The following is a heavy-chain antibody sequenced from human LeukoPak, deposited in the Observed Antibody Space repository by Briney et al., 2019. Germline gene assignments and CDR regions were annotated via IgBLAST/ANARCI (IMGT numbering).Heavy chain of an antibody. CDR2: IMPMFGKA. CDR3: AGGRTDIVVVPATLRNYYFDY. D-gene: IGHD2-2*01. Sequence: ASVKVSCKASGGTFSSYVISWVSQAPGQGLGWMGGIMPMFGKANYEQKFQGRVTTTADKATSTAYMELSSLRSEDTAVYYCAGGRTDIVVVPATLRNYYFDYWGQGTLVTVSS. J-gene: IGHJ4*02. CDR1: GGTFSSYV. V-gene: IGHV1-69*06.